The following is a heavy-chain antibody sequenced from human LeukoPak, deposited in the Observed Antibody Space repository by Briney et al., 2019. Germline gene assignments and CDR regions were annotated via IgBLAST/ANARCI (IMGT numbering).Heavy chain of an antibody. D-gene: IGHD5-12*01. CDR3: ARRQAVATLGEFDY. Sequence: GESLQISCKGSGYSFSNHWIGWVRQMPGKGLEWMGIIYPGDSNTRYSPSFQGQVTISADKSISTAYLQWSSLKASDTAMYYCARRQAVATLGEFDYWGQGTLVTVSS. CDR2: IYPGDSNT. J-gene: IGHJ4*02. V-gene: IGHV5-51*01. CDR1: GYSFSNHW.